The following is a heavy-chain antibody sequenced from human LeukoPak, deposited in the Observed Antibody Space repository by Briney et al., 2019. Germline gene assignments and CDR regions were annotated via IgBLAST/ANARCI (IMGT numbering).Heavy chain of an antibody. V-gene: IGHV4-34*01. J-gene: IGHJ4*02. CDR3: ARHEWFGSFDY. D-gene: IGHD3-10*01. CDR1: GGSFSGYY. Sequence: SETLSLTCAVYGGSFSGYYWSWIRQPPGKGLEWIGEINHSGSTYYNPSLKSRVTISVDTSKNQFSLKLSSVTAADTAVYCCARHEWFGSFDYWGQGTLVTVSS. CDR2: INHSGST.